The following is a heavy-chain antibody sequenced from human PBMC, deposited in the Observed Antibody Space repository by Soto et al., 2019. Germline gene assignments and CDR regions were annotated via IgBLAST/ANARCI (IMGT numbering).Heavy chain of an antibody. CDR2: ISGDTSTK. CDR3: AREKTTVVTPGFYYYYYGMDV. J-gene: IGHJ6*02. CDR1: GITFSDYS. D-gene: IGHD4-17*01. V-gene: IGHV3-23*01. Sequence: GGSLRLSCAVSGITFSDYSINWVRQAPGKGLEWVSGISGDTSTKYYADSVKGRFTISRDNSKNTLYLQMNSLRAEDTAVYYCAREKTTVVTPGFYYYYYGMDVWGQGTTVTVSS.